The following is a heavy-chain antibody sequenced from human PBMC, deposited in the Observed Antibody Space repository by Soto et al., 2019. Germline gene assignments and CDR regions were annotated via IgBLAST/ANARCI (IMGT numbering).Heavy chain of an antibody. CDR2: IDPSDSQT. V-gene: IGHV5-10-1*01. CDR1: GYSFAGYW. J-gene: IGHJ4*02. D-gene: IGHD3-22*01. CDR3: ARQIYDSDTGPNFQYYFDS. Sequence: GESLKISCNGSGYSFAGYWITWVRQKPGKGLEWMGRIDPSDSQTYYSPSFRGHVTISATKSITTVFLQWSSLRASDTAMYYCARQIYDSDTGPNFQYYFDSWGQGIQVTVYS.